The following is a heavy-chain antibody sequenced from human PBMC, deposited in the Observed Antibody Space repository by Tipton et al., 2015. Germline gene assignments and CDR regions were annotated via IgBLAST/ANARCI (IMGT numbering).Heavy chain of an antibody. J-gene: IGHJ4*02. CDR1: AYSISSDYY. D-gene: IGHD3-9*01. V-gene: IGHV4-38-2*01. Sequence: TLSLTCAVSAYSISSDYYWGWIRQPPGKGLEWIGTISHSGNTYYNPSLKRRVTMSRDTSKNQFSLKLTSVTAADTAVYYCACQEYDSLTRDYPTVDYWGQGTLVTVSS. CDR3: ACQEYDSLTRDYPTVDY. CDR2: ISHSGNT.